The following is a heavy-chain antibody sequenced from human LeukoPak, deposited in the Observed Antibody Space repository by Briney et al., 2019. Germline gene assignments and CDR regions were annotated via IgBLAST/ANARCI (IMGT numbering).Heavy chain of an antibody. D-gene: IGHD3-3*01. V-gene: IGHV3-23*01. CDR2: ISGSGGST. J-gene: IGHJ4*02. Sequence: GGSLRLSCAASGFTFSSYAMSWVRQAPGKGLEWVSAISGSGGSTYYADSVKGRFTISRDNSKNTLYLQMNSLRAEDTAVYYCAKETIFGVVINPYYFDYWGQGTLVTVSS. CDR1: GFTFSSYA. CDR3: AKETIFGVVINPYYFDY.